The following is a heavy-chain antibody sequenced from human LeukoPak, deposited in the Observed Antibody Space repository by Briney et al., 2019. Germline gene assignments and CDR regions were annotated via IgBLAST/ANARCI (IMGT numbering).Heavy chain of an antibody. CDR1: GFTCSDYH. D-gene: IGHD6-6*01. Sequence: GGSLRLSCAASGFTCSDYHMSWIRQAPGKGLEWISYIRSSGSDTNYADSVRGRFTISRDNAKNSLYLQMNSLRAEDTAVYYCAHWGSSGPFDYWGQGTLVTVSS. J-gene: IGHJ4*02. CDR2: IRSSGSDT. V-gene: IGHV3-11*03. CDR3: AHWGSSGPFDY.